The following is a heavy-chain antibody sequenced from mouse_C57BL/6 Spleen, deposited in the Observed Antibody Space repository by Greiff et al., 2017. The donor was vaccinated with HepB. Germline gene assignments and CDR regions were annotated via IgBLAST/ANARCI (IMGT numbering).Heavy chain of an antibody. D-gene: IGHD1-1*01. CDR2: ISYDGSN. CDR3: ARARLEYYYGSTWYFDV. CDR1: GYSITSGYY. V-gene: IGHV3-6*01. Sequence: VQLKESGPGLVKPSQSLSLTCSVTGYSITSGYYWNWIRQFPGNKLEWMGYISYDGSNNYNPSLKNRISITRDTSKNQFFLKLNSVTTEDTATYYCARARLEYYYGSTWYFDVWGTGTTVTVSS. J-gene: IGHJ1*03.